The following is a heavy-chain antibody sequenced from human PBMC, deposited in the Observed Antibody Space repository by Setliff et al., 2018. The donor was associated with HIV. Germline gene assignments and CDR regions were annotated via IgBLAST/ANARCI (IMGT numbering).Heavy chain of an antibody. J-gene: IGHJ3*02. CDR3: ARHCNAGTCYFYI. Sequence: GASVKVSCKASGGTFTNHGIGWVRQAPGRRLEWLGGVIPMFGITNDGQKFQGRVAITTDESTSTVFMELSSLTSEDTAVYYCARHCNAGTCYFYIWGQGTMVTVSS. V-gene: IGHV1-69*05. D-gene: IGHD2-15*01. CDR1: GGTFTNHG. CDR2: VIPMFGIT.